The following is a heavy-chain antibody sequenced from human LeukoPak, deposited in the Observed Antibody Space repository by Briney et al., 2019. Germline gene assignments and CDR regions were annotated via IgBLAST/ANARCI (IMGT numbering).Heavy chain of an antibody. Sequence: ASVKVSCKAPGYTFTGYYMHWVRQAPGQGLEWMGWINPNSGGTNYAQKFQGRVTMTRDTSISTAYMELSRLRSDDTAVYYCASGDILTGWDYFDYWGQGTLVTVSS. CDR1: GYTFTGYY. J-gene: IGHJ4*02. V-gene: IGHV1-2*02. CDR2: INPNSGGT. D-gene: IGHD3-9*01. CDR3: ASGDILTGWDYFDY.